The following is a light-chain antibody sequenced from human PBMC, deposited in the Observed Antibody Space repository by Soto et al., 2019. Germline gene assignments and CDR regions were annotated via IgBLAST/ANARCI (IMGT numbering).Light chain of an antibody. CDR1: QSVSSN. CDR3: QQYGNSGVT. V-gene: IGKV3-20*01. J-gene: IGKJ3*01. Sequence: EIVLTQSPGTLSLSPWERATLSCRASQSVSSNLAWYRQKPGQAPRLLIYDSSNRAAGIPARFSGSGSGTEFTLTISRLEPEDFAVYYCQQYGNSGVTFGPGTKVDIK. CDR2: DSS.